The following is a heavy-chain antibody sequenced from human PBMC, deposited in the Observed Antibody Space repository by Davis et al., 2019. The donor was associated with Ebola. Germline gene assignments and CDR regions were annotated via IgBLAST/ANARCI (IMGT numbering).Heavy chain of an antibody. J-gene: IGHJ5*02. V-gene: IGHV1-8*01. CDR3: ARRRSSWITRNWFDP. CDR1: GYTFTSYD. Sequence: ASVKVSCKASGYTFTSYDINWVRQATGQGLEWMGWMNPNSGNTGYAQKFQGRVTMTRNTSISTAYMELSSLRSEDTAVYYCARRRSSWITRNWFDPWGQGTLVTVSS. D-gene: IGHD2-2*03. CDR2: MNPNSGNT.